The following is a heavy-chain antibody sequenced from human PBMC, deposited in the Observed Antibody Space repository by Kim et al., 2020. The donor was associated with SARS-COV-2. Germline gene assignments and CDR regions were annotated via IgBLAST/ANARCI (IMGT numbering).Heavy chain of an antibody. Sequence: GGTNYAQKFQGRVTMTRDTSISTVYLELTSLRSDDTAVYYSARSSLLDFDYWGQGTLVTVSS. CDR2: GGT. J-gene: IGHJ4*02. V-gene: IGHV1-2*02. CDR3: ARSSLLDFDY. D-gene: IGHD3-16*02.